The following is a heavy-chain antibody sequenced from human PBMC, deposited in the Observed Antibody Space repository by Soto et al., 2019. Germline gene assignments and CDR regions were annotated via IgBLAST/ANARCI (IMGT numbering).Heavy chain of an antibody. J-gene: IGHJ4*02. Sequence: EVQLVESGGGLVQPGGSLRLSCAASGFTFSNSWVHWVRQAPGKGLMWVSRINSDGTTINYADSVEGRFTISRDNAKNTLFLHRNSLRVEDTAVYYCARAGWYRFDCWGQGTLVTVSS. V-gene: IGHV3-74*01. CDR1: GFTFSNSW. CDR3: ARAGWYRFDC. D-gene: IGHD6-19*01. CDR2: INSDGTTI.